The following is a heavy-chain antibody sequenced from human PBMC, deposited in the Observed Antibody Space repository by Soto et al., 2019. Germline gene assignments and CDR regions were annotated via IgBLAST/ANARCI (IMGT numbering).Heavy chain of an antibody. CDR2: ISGSSSYI. CDR3: ASATTMGWSPQGY. D-gene: IGHD3-10*01. Sequence: GGSLRLSCAASGFTFSSYSMNWVRLAPGKGLEWVSSISGSSSYIYCADSVRGRFTISRDNAKNSLFLQMNSLRGEDTAVYYCASATTMGWSPQGYWGQGTLVTVSS. V-gene: IGHV3-21*01. J-gene: IGHJ4*02. CDR1: GFTFSSYS.